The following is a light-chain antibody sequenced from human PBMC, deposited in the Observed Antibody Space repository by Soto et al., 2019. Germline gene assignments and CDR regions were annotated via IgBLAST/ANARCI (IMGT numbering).Light chain of an antibody. CDR1: TGAVTSGHY. CDR3: LLSHSGARV. CDR2: DTS. V-gene: IGLV7-46*01. Sequence: QAVVTQEPSLTVSPGGTVTLTCGSNTGAVTSGHYPYWFQQKPGQAPKTLIYDTSDKHSWTPARFSGSLLGGKAALTLSGAQPEDEADYYCLLSHSGARVFGGGTKLTVL. J-gene: IGLJ3*02.